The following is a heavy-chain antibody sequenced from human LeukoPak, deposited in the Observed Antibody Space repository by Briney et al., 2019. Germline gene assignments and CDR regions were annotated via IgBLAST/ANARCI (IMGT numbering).Heavy chain of an antibody. Sequence: ASVKVSCKASGYTFTSYGISWVRQAPGQGLEWMGWISAYNGNTNYAQKLQGRVTMTTDTSTSTAYMELRSLRSDDTAVYYCARDAQHYCSSTSCYGPRSGADYYYYYMDVWGKGTTVTISS. CDR2: ISAYNGNT. V-gene: IGHV1-18*01. CDR3: ARDAQHYCSSTSCYGPRSGADYYYYYMDV. J-gene: IGHJ6*03. D-gene: IGHD2-2*01. CDR1: GYTFTSYG.